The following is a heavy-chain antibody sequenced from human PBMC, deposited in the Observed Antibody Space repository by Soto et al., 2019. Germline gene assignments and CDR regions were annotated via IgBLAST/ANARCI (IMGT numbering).Heavy chain of an antibody. CDR2: ISSTSTYI. CDR1: GFTFSSYT. Sequence: EVQLVESGGGLVKPGGSLRLSCAASGFTFSSYTMNWVRQAPGKGLEWVSSISSTSTYIYYADSVKGRFTISRDNAKNSQYLQMSGLRAEGTAVYYCASDPSAGVCRCPLGSTSGPYYYYYYMDVWGKGTTVTVSS. V-gene: IGHV3-21*01. D-gene: IGHD2-2*01. J-gene: IGHJ6*03. CDR3: ASDPSAGVCRCPLGSTSGPYYYYYYMDV.